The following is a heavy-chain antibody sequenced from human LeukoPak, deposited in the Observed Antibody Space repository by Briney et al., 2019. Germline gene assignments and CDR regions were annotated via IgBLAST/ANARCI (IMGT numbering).Heavy chain of an antibody. D-gene: IGHD3-10*01. CDR3: ARDSGIYRSFYFDY. J-gene: IGHJ4*02. CDR2: ISAYNGNT. CDR1: GYTFTSYD. Sequence: ASVKVSCKASGYTFTSYDINWVRQAPGQGLEWMGWISAYNGNTNYAQKLQGRVTMTTDTSTSTAYMELRSLRSDDTAVYYCARDSGIYRSFYFDYWGQGTLVTVSS. V-gene: IGHV1-18*01.